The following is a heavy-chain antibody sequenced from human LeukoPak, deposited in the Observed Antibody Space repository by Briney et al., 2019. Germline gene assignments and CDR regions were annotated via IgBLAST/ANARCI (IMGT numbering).Heavy chain of an antibody. J-gene: IGHJ4*02. V-gene: IGHV4-59*01. CDR1: GGSFSSYF. CDR2: IYSSGST. CDR3: ARAYSSSSNFDY. Sequence: SETLSLTCTVSGGSFSSYFWSWIRQPPGKGLEWIGYIYSSGSTNYNPSLKSRVSISADTSKNEFSLKLSSVTAADTAVYYCARAYSSSSNFDYWGQGTLVTVSS. D-gene: IGHD6-6*01.